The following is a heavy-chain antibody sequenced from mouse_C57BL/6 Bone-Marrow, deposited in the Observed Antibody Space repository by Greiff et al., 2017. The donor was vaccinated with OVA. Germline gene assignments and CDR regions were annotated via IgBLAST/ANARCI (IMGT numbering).Heavy chain of an antibody. CDR2: INPGSGGT. Sequence: VKLMESGAELVRPGTSVKVSCKASGYAFTNYLIEWVKQRPGQGLEWIGVINPGSGGTNYNEKFKGKATLTADKSSSTAYMQLSSLTSEDSAVYFCARWGLRRGRFFDYWGQGTTLTVSS. CDR1: GYAFTNYL. CDR3: ARWGLRRGRFFDY. D-gene: IGHD2-4*01. V-gene: IGHV1-54*01. J-gene: IGHJ2*01.